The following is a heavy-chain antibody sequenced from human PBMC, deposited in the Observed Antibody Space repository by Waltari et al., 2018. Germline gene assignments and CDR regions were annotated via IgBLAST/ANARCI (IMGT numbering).Heavy chain of an antibody. D-gene: IGHD3-3*01. Sequence: QVQLVESGGGVVQPGRSLRLSCAASGFPFRSSGLHWVRQAPGTGREGVAVKWYDGSNKYYADYVKGRFTISRDNSKNTLYLQMNSLRAEDTAVYYCARGRSAYYDFWSGYEVGDYWGQGTLVTVSS. J-gene: IGHJ4*02. CDR2: KWYDGSNK. CDR1: GFPFRSSG. CDR3: ARGRSAYYDFWSGYEVGDY. V-gene: IGHV3-33*01.